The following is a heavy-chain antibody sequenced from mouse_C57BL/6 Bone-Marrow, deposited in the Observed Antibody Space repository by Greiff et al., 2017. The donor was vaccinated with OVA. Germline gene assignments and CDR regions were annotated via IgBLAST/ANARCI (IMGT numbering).Heavy chain of an antibody. CDR1: GYTFTSYW. D-gene: IGHD2-2*01. Sequence: QVQLQQSGAELAKPGASVKLSCQASGYTFTSYWMHWLKQRTGPGLEWIGYINPSSGYTKYNQKFTDKDTLTADKSSSTAYMQLSSLTYEDSAVYYCARRGDYGYDEGFAYWGQGTLVTVS. J-gene: IGHJ3*01. CDR3: ARRGDYGYDEGFAY. CDR2: INPSSGYT. V-gene: IGHV1-7*01.